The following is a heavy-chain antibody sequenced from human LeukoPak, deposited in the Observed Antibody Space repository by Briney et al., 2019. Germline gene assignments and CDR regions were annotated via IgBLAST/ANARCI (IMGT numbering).Heavy chain of an antibody. D-gene: IGHD6-13*01. V-gene: IGHV3-30*04. CDR2: ISYDGSNK. Sequence: GRSLRLSCAASGFTFSSYAMHWVRQAPGKGLEWVAVISYDGSNKYYADFVKGRFTISRDNSKNTLYLQMNSLRAEDTAVYYCARDRGSSWYGNWFDPWGQGTLVTVSS. J-gene: IGHJ5*02. CDR3: ARDRGSSWYGNWFDP. CDR1: GFTFSSYA.